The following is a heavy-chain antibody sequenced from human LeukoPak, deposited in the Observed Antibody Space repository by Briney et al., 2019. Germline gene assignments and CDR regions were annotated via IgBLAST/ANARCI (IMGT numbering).Heavy chain of an antibody. CDR1: GGSISSSSYY. V-gene: IGHV4-39*01. J-gene: IGHJ4*02. Sequence: PSETLSLTCTVSGGSISSSSYYWGWIRQPPGKGLEWIGSIYYSGSTYYNPSLKSRVTISVDTSKNQFSLKLSSVTAADTAVYYCARRVAVNPRYYFDYWGQGTLVTVSS. CDR2: IYYSGST. CDR3: ARRVAVNPRYYFDY. D-gene: IGHD4-17*01.